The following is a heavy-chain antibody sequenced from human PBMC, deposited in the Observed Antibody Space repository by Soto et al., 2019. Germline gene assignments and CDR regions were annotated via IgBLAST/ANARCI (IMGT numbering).Heavy chain of an antibody. CDR1: EFTFSSHA. CDR2: ISGSGGKT. D-gene: IGHD6-19*01. V-gene: IGHV3-23*01. Sequence: EVQLLESGGGLVQPGGSLRLSCTASASEFTFSSHAMNWVRPAPGKGLEWVSGISGSGGKTYYADSAKGRFTISRDNSKNTVYLQMNSLRAEDTAVYYCAKDAYSSGWYLDAFDIWGQGTMVTVSS. CDR3: AKDAYSSGWYLDAFDI. J-gene: IGHJ3*02.